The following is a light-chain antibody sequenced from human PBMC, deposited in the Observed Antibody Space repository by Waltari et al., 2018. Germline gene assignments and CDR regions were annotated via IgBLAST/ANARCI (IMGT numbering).Light chain of an antibody. V-gene: IGLV4-69*01. J-gene: IGLJ3*02. CDR1: SGHSTNV. Sequence: QLVLTQSPSASASLGASVKLTCTLSSGHSTNVIAWLQKRPEKGPRFVMKVNSDGRHSKGDGIPDRFSGSSSGAGRYLTISSVQSEDEADYYCQTGGHGTWVFGGGTKLTVL. CDR3: QTGGHGTWV. CDR2: VNSDGRH.